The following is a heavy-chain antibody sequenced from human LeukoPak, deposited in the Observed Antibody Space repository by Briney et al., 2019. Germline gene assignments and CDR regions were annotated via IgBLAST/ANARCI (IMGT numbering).Heavy chain of an antibody. CDR3: AREAAAGTSHYYYYMDV. D-gene: IGHD6-13*01. Sequence: SETLSLTCAVYGGSFSGYYWSWIRQPPGKGLEWIGEINHSGSTNYNPSLKSRVTISVDTSKNQFSLKLSSVTAADTAVHYCAREAAAGTSHYYYYMDVWGKGTTVTVSS. J-gene: IGHJ6*03. CDR1: GGSFSGYY. V-gene: IGHV4-34*01. CDR2: INHSGST.